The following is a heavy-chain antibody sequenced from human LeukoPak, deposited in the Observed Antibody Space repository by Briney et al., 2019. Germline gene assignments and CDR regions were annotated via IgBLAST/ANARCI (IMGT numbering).Heavy chain of an antibody. D-gene: IGHD2-8*01. CDR1: GGSFSGYY. Sequence: SSETLSLTCAVYGGSFSGYYWSWIRQPPGKGLEWIGEINHSGSTNYNPSLKSRVTISVDTSKNQFSLKLSSVTAADTAVYYCARGLYCTNGVCQTQKFDYWGQGTLVTVSS. CDR2: INHSGST. V-gene: IGHV4-34*01. CDR3: ARGLYCTNGVCQTQKFDY. J-gene: IGHJ4*02.